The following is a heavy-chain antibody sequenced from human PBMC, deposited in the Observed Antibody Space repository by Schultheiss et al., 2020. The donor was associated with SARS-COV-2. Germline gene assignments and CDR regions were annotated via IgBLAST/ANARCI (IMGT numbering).Heavy chain of an antibody. CDR1: GFTFSSYS. CDR3: ARGGNAVRWYLDP. D-gene: IGHD4-23*01. V-gene: IGHV3-23*01. Sequence: GGSLRLSCAASGFTFSSYSMNWVRQAPGKGLEWVSAISGSGGSTYYADSVKGRFTISRDNSKNSLFLQMNSLRPEDTAVYYCARGGNAVRWYLDPWGQGTLVTVSS. CDR2: ISGSGGST. J-gene: IGHJ5*02.